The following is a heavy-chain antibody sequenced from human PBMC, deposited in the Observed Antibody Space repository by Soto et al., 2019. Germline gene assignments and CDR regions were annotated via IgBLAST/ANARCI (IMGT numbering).Heavy chain of an antibody. CDR1: GFTFGSYA. D-gene: IGHD3-22*01. V-gene: IGHV3-21*01. CDR2: ISRSSSCT. CDR3: ARAYDSSGYYRPFDY. J-gene: IGHJ4*02. Sequence: PGGSLRLSCAASGFTFGSYAMSWVRQAPGKGLEWLSSISRSSSCTYYADSVKGRFTVSRENAKNSLYLKMSSLRTEDTDEYYCARAYDSSGYYRPFDYWGQGTLVTVSS.